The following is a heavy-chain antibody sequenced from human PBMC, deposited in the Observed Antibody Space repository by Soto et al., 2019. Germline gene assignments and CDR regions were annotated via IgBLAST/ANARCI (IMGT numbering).Heavy chain of an antibody. Sequence: QVQLVESGGGVVQPGRSQRLSCTASGFRFTYYGMHWVRQAPGKGLKWVAGMSVDGSIIAYDDFVKGRFTISRYNSKNSLYLQMNNLRAEDTAVYYCARDADTSGHFSYFDYWGQGTLVTVSS. V-gene: IGHV3-33*01. CDR2: MSVDGSII. J-gene: IGHJ4*02. D-gene: IGHD3-22*01. CDR3: ARDADTSGHFSYFDY. CDR1: GFRFTYYG.